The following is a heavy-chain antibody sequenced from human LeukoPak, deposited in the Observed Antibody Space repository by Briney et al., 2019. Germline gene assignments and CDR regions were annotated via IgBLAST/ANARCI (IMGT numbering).Heavy chain of an antibody. CDR1: GLTFSNAW. D-gene: IGHD2/OR15-2a*01. V-gene: IGHV3-15*01. CDR2: IKSKTDGGTT. CDR3: TTGLRSSRIASLDY. J-gene: IGHJ4*02. Sequence: GGSLRLSCAASGLTFSNAWMSWVRQAPGKGLEWVGRIKSKTDGGTTDYAAPVKGRFTISRDDSKNTLYLQMNSLKTEDTAVYYCTTGLRSSRIASLDYWGQGTLVTVSS.